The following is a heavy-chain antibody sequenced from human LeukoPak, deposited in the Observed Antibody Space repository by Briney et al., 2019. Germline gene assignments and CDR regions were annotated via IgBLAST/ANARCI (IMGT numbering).Heavy chain of an antibody. J-gene: IGHJ4*02. Sequence: GGSLRLSCAASGFTFSSYDMHWVRQATGKGLEWVSAIGTAGDTYYPGSVKGRFTISRENAKNSLCLQMNSLRAEDTAVYYCARAPPGVHPFDYWGQGRLVTVSS. CDR1: GFTFSSYD. D-gene: IGHD3-10*01. CDR2: IGTAGDT. CDR3: ARAPPGVHPFDY. V-gene: IGHV3-13*01.